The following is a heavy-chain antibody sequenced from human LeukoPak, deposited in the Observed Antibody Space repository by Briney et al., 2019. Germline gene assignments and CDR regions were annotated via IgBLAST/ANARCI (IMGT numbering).Heavy chain of an antibody. V-gene: IGHV4-39*07. CDR2: IYYSGNT. CDR1: GGSIDSGDYS. J-gene: IGHJ4*02. Sequence: PSETLSLTCTVSGGSIDSGDYSWGWVRQPPGKGLEWIGSIYYSGNTYYNPSLNSRVTISIDTSKNRFSLNLSSVTAADTAVYYCATGGYYYDSRACWGQGTLVTVSS. CDR3: ATGGYYYDSRAC. D-gene: IGHD3-22*01.